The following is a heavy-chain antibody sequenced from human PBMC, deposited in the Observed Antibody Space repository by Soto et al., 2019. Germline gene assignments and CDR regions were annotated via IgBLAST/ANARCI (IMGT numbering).Heavy chain of an antibody. CDR3: ARRASSSVTTPYGMDV. CDR2: IYPGDSDT. D-gene: IGHD6-6*01. J-gene: IGHJ6*02. CDR1: GYSFTSYW. V-gene: IGHV5-51*01. Sequence: GEALKISCKGSGYSFTSYWIGWVRQMPGKGLEWMGIIYPGDSDTRYSPSFQGQVTISADKSVSTAYLQWSSLKASDTAMYYCARRASSSVTTPYGMDVWGQGTTVNVSS.